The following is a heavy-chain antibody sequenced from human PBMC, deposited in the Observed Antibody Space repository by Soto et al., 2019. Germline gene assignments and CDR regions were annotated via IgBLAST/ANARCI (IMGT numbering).Heavy chain of an antibody. Sequence: GGSLRLSCVASGFSFDNYGMSWVRQAPGEGLEWISAIKSDGTSTYYAASVEDRFTISRDNSKNTLYLQLNSLRAEDTAVYYCAQLGLMTFSHKLYFNNWGRGTLVTVSS. CDR2: IKSDGTST. CDR1: GFSFDNYG. CDR3: AQLGLMTFSHKLYFNN. D-gene: IGHD3-16*01. J-gene: IGHJ4*02. V-gene: IGHV3-23*01.